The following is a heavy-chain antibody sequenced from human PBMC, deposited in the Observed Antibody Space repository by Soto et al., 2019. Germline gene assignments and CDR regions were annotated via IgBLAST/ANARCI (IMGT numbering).Heavy chain of an antibody. CDR2: TFYRSTWSF. CDR3: ARVQLDPGRPGWSWGAFDI. D-gene: IGHD6-19*01. CDR1: GDSVSTHCAA. Sequence: SQTLSLTCVISGDSVSTHCAAWNWIRQSPSRGLEWLGRTFYRSTWSFDYAVPVKSRITFTPDTSKNQFSLHLNSVTPEDTAIYYCARVQLDPGRPGWSWGAFDIWGQGTTVTVSS. V-gene: IGHV6-1*01. J-gene: IGHJ3*02.